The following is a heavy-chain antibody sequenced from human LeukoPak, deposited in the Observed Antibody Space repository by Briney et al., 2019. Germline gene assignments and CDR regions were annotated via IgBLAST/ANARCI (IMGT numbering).Heavy chain of an antibody. Sequence: GGSLRLSCAASGFTFSSYSMNWVRQAPGKGLEWVSSISSSSSYIYYADSVKGRFTISRDNSKNTLYLQMNSLRAEDTAVYYCARDARSRLRLGELSLSTDYWGQGTLVTVSS. CDR2: ISSSSSYI. CDR3: ARDARSRLRLGELSLSTDY. J-gene: IGHJ4*02. D-gene: IGHD3-16*02. CDR1: GFTFSSYS. V-gene: IGHV3-21*01.